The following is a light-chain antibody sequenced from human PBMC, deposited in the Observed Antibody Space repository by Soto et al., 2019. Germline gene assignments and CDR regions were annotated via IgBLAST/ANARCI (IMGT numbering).Light chain of an antibody. J-gene: IGKJ2*01. CDR3: QQSYSIPYT. CDR2: RTS. V-gene: IGKV1-39*01. Sequence: DVQLTQSPSSLSPSVGDRVTITCRPSQTISTYLNWYQQKPGKAPTLLVYRTSNLESGVPSRFSGSGSGTYFTLTISSLQHEDVATYYCQQSYSIPYTFGQGTKLEIK. CDR1: QTISTY.